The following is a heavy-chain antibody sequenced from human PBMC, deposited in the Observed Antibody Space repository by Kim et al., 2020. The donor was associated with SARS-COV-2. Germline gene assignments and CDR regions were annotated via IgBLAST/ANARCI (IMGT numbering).Heavy chain of an antibody. V-gene: IGHV3-30*18. CDR3: AKDESGYGGNYPGYFDY. J-gene: IGHJ4*02. Sequence: GGSLRLSCAASGFTFSSYGMHWVRQAPGKGLEWVAVISYDGSNKYYADSVKGRFTISRDNSKNTLYLQMNSLRAEDTAVYYCAKDESGYGGNYPGYFDYWGEGALVTVSS. D-gene: IGHD4-17*01. CDR2: ISYDGSNK. CDR1: GFTFSSYG.